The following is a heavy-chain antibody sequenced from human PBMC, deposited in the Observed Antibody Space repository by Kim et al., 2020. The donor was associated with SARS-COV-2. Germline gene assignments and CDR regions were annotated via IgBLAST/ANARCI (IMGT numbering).Heavy chain of an antibody. D-gene: IGHD3-10*01. J-gene: IGHJ3*02. CDR1: GGSISSYY. CDR3: ARDYRDYYGSGSYYDYRDAFDI. V-gene: IGHV4-59*13. Sequence: SETLSLTCTVSGGSISSYYWSWIRQPPGKGLEWIGYIYYSGSTNYNPSLKSRVTISVDTSKNQFSLKLSSVTAADTAVYYCARDYRDYYGSGSYYDYRDAFDIWGQGTMVTVSS. CDR2: IYYSGST.